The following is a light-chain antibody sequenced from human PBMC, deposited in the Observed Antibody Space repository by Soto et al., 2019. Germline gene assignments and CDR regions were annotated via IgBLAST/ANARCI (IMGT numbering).Light chain of an antibody. Sequence: EIVLTQSPGTLSLSPGERATLSCRASQSVSSNYLAWYQQKPGQAPRLLIYAASSRATGIPDRISGSGSGTDFTLSISRLEPEDFAVYFCQQFVTSRWTFGQGTK. CDR2: AAS. V-gene: IGKV3-20*01. CDR1: QSVSSNY. J-gene: IGKJ1*01. CDR3: QQFVTSRWT.